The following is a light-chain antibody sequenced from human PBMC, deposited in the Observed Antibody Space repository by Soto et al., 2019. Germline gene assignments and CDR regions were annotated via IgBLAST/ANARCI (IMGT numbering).Light chain of an antibody. CDR2: AAS. V-gene: IGKV1-39*01. CDR3: QQSSSTPQT. CDR1: QDIATY. Sequence: DIQMTQSPSSLSASVGNRVTITCRASQDIATYLNWYQQKPGKAPKLLIYAASTLQSGVPSRFSGSGSGTDFTLAISSLQPEDFATYYCQQSSSTPQTFGGGTKVDIK. J-gene: IGKJ4*01.